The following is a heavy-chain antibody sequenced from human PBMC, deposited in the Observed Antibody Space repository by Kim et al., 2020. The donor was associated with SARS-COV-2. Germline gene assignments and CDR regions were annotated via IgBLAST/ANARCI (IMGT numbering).Heavy chain of an antibody. Sequence: DPVTGRFTNSRDNAKNSLYLQMNSLRAEDTAVYYCARAGGLTYYYGMDVWGQGTTVTVSS. J-gene: IGHJ6*02. V-gene: IGHV3-21*01. CDR3: ARAGGLTYYYGMDV. D-gene: IGHD3-9*01.